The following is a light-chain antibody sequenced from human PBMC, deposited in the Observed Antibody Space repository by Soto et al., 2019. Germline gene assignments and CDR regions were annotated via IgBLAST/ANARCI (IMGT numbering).Light chain of an antibody. Sequence: QMTQSPCTISEYVVAIVTITGRASQSLNNALAWYQQKPGKAPNLLIYDASTLERGVPSRFSGTGSGTEFTLTISSLQPDDFATYYCQKYHRKSVTCGKGQRREIK. J-gene: IGKJ5*01. CDR1: QSLNNA. V-gene: IGKV1-5*01. CDR3: QKYHRKSVT. CDR2: DAS.